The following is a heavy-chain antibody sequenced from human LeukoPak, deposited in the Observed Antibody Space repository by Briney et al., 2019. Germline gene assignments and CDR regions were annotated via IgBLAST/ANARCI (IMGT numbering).Heavy chain of an antibody. Sequence: HPGGSLRLSCAASGFTFSSYGMHWVRQAPGKGLEWVAVIWYDGSNKYYADSVKGRFTISRDNSKNTLYLQMNSLRAEDTAVYYCARDSYDSSGYLDYWGQGTLVTVSS. J-gene: IGHJ4*02. V-gene: IGHV3-33*01. D-gene: IGHD3-22*01. CDR1: GFTFSSYG. CDR3: ARDSYDSSGYLDY. CDR2: IWYDGSNK.